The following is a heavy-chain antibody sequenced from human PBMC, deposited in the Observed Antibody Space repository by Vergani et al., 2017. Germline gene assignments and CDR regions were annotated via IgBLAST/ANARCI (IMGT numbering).Heavy chain of an antibody. D-gene: IGHD4-11*01. CDR2: FDPEDGET. CDR1: GYTLTELS. J-gene: IGHJ4*02. V-gene: IGHV1-24*01. CDR3: ATAPYRFDPRLTYYFDY. Sequence: QVQLVQSGAEVKKPGASVKVSCKVSGYTLTELSMHWVRQAPGKGLEWMGGFDPEDGETIYAQKFQGRVTMTEDTCTDKAYMERSSLRSEDTAVYYCATAPYRFDPRLTYYFDYWGQGTLVTVSS.